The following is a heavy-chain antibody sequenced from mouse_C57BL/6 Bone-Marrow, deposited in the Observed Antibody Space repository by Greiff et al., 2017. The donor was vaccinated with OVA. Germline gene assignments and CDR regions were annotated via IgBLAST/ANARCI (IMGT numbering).Heavy chain of an antibody. D-gene: IGHD1-1*01. J-gene: IGHJ1*03. CDR2: IDPSDSYT. V-gene: IGHV1-69*01. CDR1: GYTFTSYW. Sequence: QVQLKQPGAELVMPGASVKLSCKASGYTFTSYWMHWVKQRPGQGLEWIGEIDPSDSYTNYNQKFKGKSTLTVDKSSSTAYMQLSSLTSEDSAVYYCARSGSTTVVATDFDVWGTGTTVTVSS. CDR3: ARSGSTTVVATDFDV.